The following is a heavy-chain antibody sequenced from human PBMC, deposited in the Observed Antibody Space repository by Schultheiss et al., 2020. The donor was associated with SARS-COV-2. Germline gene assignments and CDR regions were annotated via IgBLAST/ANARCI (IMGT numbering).Heavy chain of an antibody. D-gene: IGHD1-1*01. CDR3: ARNEGAGRFYYYYGMDV. CDR2: IWYDGSNK. V-gene: IGHV3-30*19. Sequence: GGSLRLSCAASGFTFSSYGMHWVRQAPGKGLEWVAVIWYDGSNKYYADSVKGRFTISRDNSKNTLYLQMNSLRAEDTAVYYCARNEGAGRFYYYYGMDVWGQGTTVTVSS. CDR1: GFTFSSYG. J-gene: IGHJ6*02.